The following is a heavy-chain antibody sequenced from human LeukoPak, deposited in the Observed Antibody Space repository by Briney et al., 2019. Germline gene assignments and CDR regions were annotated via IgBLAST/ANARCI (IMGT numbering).Heavy chain of an antibody. Sequence: SETLSLTCTVSGVSISNTVYYWGWIRQALGKGLEWIGTSFDGGNSYYNPSLKSRVTMSVDGSKNQFSLTLASVTAADTAVYYCATTSGYRNYYYYYIDVWGKGTTVTVSS. CDR3: ATTSGYRNYYYYYIDV. CDR2: SFDGGNS. V-gene: IGHV4-39*01. J-gene: IGHJ6*03. D-gene: IGHD3-22*01. CDR1: GVSISNTVYY.